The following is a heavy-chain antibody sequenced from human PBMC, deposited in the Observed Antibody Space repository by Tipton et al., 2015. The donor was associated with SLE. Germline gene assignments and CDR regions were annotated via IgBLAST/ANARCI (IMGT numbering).Heavy chain of an antibody. CDR1: GYTFTTYG. J-gene: IGHJ4*02. V-gene: IGHV1-18*04. CDR3: ASGTYFFDY. Sequence: QLVQSGAEVKRPGASVKVSCKASGYTFTTYGISWVRQAPGQGLEWMGWISTYTGNTNYARKLQGRVTMTTDTSTSTVYMELRSLRSDDTAVYYCASGTYFFDYWGQGTLVTVSS. D-gene: IGHD1-26*01. CDR2: ISTYTGNT.